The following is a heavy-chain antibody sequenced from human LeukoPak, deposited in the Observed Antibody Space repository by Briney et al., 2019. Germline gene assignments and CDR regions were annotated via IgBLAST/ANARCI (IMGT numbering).Heavy chain of an antibody. V-gene: IGHV3-33*01. CDR2: IWYDGSNK. D-gene: IGHD6-13*01. Sequence: PGGSLRLSCAASGFTFSNYGMHWVRRAPGKGLEWVAVIWYDGSNKYYEDSVKGRFTISRDNSKNTLYLQMNSLRAEDTAVYYCARGPGGGSSWYDYWGQGTLVTVSS. J-gene: IGHJ4*02. CDR3: ARGPGGGSSWYDY. CDR1: GFTFSNYG.